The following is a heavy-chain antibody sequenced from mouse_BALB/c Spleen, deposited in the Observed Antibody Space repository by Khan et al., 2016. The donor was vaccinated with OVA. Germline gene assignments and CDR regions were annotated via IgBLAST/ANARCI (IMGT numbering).Heavy chain of an antibody. Sequence: QVQLKQSGPGLVAPSQSLSITCTVSGFSLTSYGVHWVRQPPGKGLEWLGVIWAGGSTTYNSALMSRLSISKDNTKSQVFLKMNSLLTDDTAIYYCARLEDIWGQGTTLTVSS. CDR2: IWAGGST. V-gene: IGHV2-9*02. CDR3: ARLEDI. J-gene: IGHJ2*01. D-gene: IGHD1-3*01. CDR1: GFSLTSYG.